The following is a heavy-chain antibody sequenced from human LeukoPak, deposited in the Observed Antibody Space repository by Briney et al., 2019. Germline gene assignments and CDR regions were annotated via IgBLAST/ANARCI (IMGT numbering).Heavy chain of an antibody. Sequence: ASVKVSCKASGYTFTGYYMHWVRQAPGQGLEWMGRINPNSGGTNYAQKFQGRVTMTRDTSISTAYMELSRLKSDDTAVYYCARDQGSSWYPGRVYYYGMDVWGQGTTVTVSS. D-gene: IGHD6-13*01. CDR1: GYTFTGYY. CDR3: ARDQGSSWYPGRVYYYGMDV. CDR2: INPNSGGT. J-gene: IGHJ6*02. V-gene: IGHV1-2*06.